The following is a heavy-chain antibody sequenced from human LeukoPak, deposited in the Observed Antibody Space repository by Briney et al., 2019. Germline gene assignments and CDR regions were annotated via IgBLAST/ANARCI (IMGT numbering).Heavy chain of an antibody. CDR2: ISGSGGST. D-gene: IGHD2-2*01. CDR3: AKDGYCSSTSCYALDDY. J-gene: IGHJ4*02. V-gene: IGHV3-23*01. CDR1: GFTFSSYA. Sequence: GGSLRLFCAASGFTFSSYAMSWVRQAPGKGLEWVSAISGSGGSTYYADSVKGRFTISRDNSKNTLYLQMNSLRAEDTAVYYCAKDGYCSSTSCYALDDYWGQGTLVTVSS.